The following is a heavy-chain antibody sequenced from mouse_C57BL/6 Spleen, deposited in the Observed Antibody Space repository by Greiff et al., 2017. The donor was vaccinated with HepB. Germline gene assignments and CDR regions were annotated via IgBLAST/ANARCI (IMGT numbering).Heavy chain of an antibody. D-gene: IGHD1-2*01. CDR2: INPNNGGT. CDR3: ARKTAGKGYFDY. J-gene: IGHJ2*01. V-gene: IGHV1-22*01. CDR1: GYTFTDYN. Sequence: VQLQQSGPELVKPGASVKMSCKASGYTFTDYNMHWVKQSHGKSLEWIGYINPNNGGTSYNQKFKGKATLTVNKSSSTAYMELRSLTSEDSAVYYCARKTAGKGYFDYWGQGTTLTVSS.